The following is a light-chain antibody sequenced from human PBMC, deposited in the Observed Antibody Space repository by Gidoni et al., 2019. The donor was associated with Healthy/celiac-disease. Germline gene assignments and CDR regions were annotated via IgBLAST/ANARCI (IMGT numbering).Light chain of an antibody. CDR3: QQYGTSQT. Sequence: ELELTQYPGTLALSPGERATLSCRASQSISSSYLAWYQHRPGQPPRLRIYGASSRATGIPDRFSGSGSGTDFTLTISRLEPEDFAVYYCQQYGTSQTFGQGTKVEIK. CDR1: QSISSSY. V-gene: IGKV3-20*01. J-gene: IGKJ1*01. CDR2: GAS.